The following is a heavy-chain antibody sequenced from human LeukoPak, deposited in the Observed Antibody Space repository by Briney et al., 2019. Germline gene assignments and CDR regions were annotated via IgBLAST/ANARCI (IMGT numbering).Heavy chain of an antibody. CDR1: GASLSSSSSY. Sequence: SETLSLTCTVSGASLSSSSSYWGWIRQPPGKGLEWIGSIYSTGSTNYNPSLQSRVTMSVDTSKNQFSLKLRSVTAADTAVYYCARDRYSTSWYLNAFDIWGQGTMVTVSS. V-gene: IGHV4-39*07. CDR3: ARDRYSTSWYLNAFDI. J-gene: IGHJ3*02. D-gene: IGHD2-2*01. CDR2: IYSTGST.